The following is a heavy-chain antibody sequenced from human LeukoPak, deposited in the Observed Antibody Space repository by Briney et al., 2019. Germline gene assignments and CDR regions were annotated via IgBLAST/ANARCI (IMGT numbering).Heavy chain of an antibody. Sequence: GGSLRLSCAASGFTFSSYAMSWVREAPGKGLEWVSAISGSGGSTYYADSVKGRFTISRDNSKNTLYLQMNSLRAEDTAVYYCAKVEAYYYGSGSYSPGYFQHWGQGTLVTVSS. D-gene: IGHD3-10*01. CDR2: ISGSGGST. CDR1: GFTFSSYA. J-gene: IGHJ1*01. V-gene: IGHV3-23*01. CDR3: AKVEAYYYGSGSYSPGYFQH.